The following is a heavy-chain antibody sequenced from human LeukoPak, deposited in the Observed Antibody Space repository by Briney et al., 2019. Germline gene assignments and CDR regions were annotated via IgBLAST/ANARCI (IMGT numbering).Heavy chain of an antibody. J-gene: IGHJ4*02. V-gene: IGHV3-23*01. CDR1: GFTFSSYA. Sequence: GGSLRLSCAASGFTFSSYAMSWVRQAPGKGLEWVSAISGSDGSTYYADSVKGRFTISRDNAKNSLYLQMHSLRAEDTAVYYCARVGSSGWYDYWGQGTLVTVSS. D-gene: IGHD6-19*01. CDR2: ISGSDGST. CDR3: ARVGSSGWYDY.